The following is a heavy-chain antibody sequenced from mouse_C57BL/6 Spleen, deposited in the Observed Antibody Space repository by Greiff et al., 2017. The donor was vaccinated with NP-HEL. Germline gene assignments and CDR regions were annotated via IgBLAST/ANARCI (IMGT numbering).Heavy chain of an antibody. V-gene: IGHV5-16*01. CDR3: ARDRELRLDY. Sequence: EVQVVESEGGLVQPGSSMKLSCTASGFTFSDYYMAWVRQVPEKGLEWVANINYDGSSTYYLDSLKSRFIISRDNAKNILYLQMSSLKSEDTATYYCARDRELRLDYWGQGTTLTVSS. D-gene: IGHD3-2*02. CDR1: GFTFSDYY. J-gene: IGHJ2*01. CDR2: INYDGSST.